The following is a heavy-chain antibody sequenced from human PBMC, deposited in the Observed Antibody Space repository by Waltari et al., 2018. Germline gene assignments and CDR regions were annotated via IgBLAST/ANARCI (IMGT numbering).Heavy chain of an antibody. CDR2: INLGDSDT. V-gene: IGHV5-51*03. CDR3: ARFSISWTTYYHYYCKDV. D-gene: IGHD2-2*01. CDR1: GYSFTSYW. Sequence: EVQLVQSGAEVKKPGESLKISCKGSGYSFTSYWIGWVRQMPGKGLEWMGIINLGDSDTRYSPSFHGKVTISSDKSINTAYLNGGSLKASHTDMYYCARFSISWTTYYHYYCKDV. J-gene: IGHJ6*03.